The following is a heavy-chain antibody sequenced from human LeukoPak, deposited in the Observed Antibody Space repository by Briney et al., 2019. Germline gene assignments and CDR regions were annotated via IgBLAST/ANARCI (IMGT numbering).Heavy chain of an antibody. CDR2: ISWNSDSI. Sequence: GGSLRLSCAASGFTFDDYAMPWVRQAPGKGLGWVSGISWNSDSIGYADSVKGRFTISRDNAKNSLYLQMNSLRAEDTALYYCAKEDRRGRHFDYWGQGTLVTVSS. D-gene: IGHD3-16*01. CDR1: GFTFDDYA. V-gene: IGHV3-9*01. J-gene: IGHJ4*02. CDR3: AKEDRRGRHFDY.